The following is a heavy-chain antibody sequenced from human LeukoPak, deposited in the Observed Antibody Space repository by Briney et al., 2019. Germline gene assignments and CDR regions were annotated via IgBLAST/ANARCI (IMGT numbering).Heavy chain of an antibody. J-gene: IGHJ4*02. CDR1: GFTFSSYW. D-gene: IGHD3-3*01. CDR2: IKQDGSEK. V-gene: IGHV3-7*01. CDR3: ARCPYDFWSGYRWDY. Sequence: GGSLRLSCAASGFTFSSYWMSWVRQAPGKGLEWVANIKQDGSEKYYVDSVKGRFTISRDNAKNSLYLQMNSLRAEDTAVYYCARCPYDFWSGYRWDYWGQGTLVTVSS.